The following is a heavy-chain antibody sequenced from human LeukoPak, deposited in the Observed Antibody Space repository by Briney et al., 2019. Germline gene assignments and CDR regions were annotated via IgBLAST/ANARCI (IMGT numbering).Heavy chain of an antibody. D-gene: IGHD3-16*01. J-gene: IGHJ5*02. CDR2: IQPDGNKE. Sequence: GGSLRLSCAASGFTFSSYAMSWVRQAPGKGLEWVGNIQPDGNKEYPVDSVKGRFTISRDNARNSLFLQMNSLRVEDTAMYYCASQSYARFDPWGQGTLVTVS. CDR3: ASQSYARFDP. CDR1: GFTFSSYA. V-gene: IGHV3-7*01.